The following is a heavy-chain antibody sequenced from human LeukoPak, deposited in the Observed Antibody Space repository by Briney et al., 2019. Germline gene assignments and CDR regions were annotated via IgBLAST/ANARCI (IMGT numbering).Heavy chain of an antibody. Sequence: ASVKVSCKASGYIFTAYYLHWVRQAPGQKPEWMGCIKANSGDTNYAQKFQGRVTMTRDTSISTVYMELSGLTADDTAVYYCTRVGDDYPYWGQGTLVTVSS. CDR3: TRVGDDYPY. D-gene: IGHD5-24*01. J-gene: IGHJ4*02. CDR1: GYIFTAYY. V-gene: IGHV1-2*02. CDR2: IKANSGDT.